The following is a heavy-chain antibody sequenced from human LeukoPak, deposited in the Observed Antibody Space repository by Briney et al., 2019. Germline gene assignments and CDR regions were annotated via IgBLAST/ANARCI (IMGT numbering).Heavy chain of an antibody. Sequence: GGSLRLSCAASGFTFDDYAMHWVRQVPGKGLEWVSGINWNSGTIGYADSVKGRFTISRDNAKNSLYLQMNSLRAEDTALYYCVKDSQYCSGGNCYSNAFDIWGRGTMVTVSS. CDR1: GFTFDDYA. D-gene: IGHD2-15*01. V-gene: IGHV3-9*01. CDR2: INWNSGTI. CDR3: VKDSQYCSGGNCYSNAFDI. J-gene: IGHJ3*02.